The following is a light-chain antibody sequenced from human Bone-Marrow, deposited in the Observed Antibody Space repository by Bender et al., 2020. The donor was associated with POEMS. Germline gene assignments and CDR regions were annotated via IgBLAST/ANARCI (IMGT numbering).Light chain of an antibody. Sequence: SSELTQDPAVSVALGQTVRITCQGDSLRSYDASWYQQKPGQAPVLVIYGRNKRPSGIPDRFSGSNSGNTATLTVSRVEAGDEADYYCQVWDGSSDHPVVFGGGTKLTVL. V-gene: IGLV3-19*01. CDR2: GRN. CDR3: QVWDGSSDHPVV. J-gene: IGLJ2*01. CDR1: SLRSYD.